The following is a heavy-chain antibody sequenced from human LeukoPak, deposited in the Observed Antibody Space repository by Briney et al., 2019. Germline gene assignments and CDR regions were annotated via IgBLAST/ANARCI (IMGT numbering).Heavy chain of an antibody. CDR3: ARATHYSGSYLHY. J-gene: IGHJ4*02. CDR2: ISYDGSNK. D-gene: IGHD1-26*01. CDR1: GFTFSSYA. Sequence: GGSLRLSCAASGFTFSSYAMHWVRQAPGKGLEWVAVISYDGSNKYYADSVKGRFTISRDNSKNTLYLQVNSLRAEDTAVYYCARATHYSGSYLHYWGQGTLVTVSS. V-gene: IGHV3-30-3*01.